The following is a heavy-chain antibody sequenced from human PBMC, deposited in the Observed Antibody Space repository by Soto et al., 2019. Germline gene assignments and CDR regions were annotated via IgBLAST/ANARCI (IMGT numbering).Heavy chain of an antibody. CDR1: GFTFSSYA. D-gene: IGHD3-22*01. Sequence: PGGSLRLSCGASGFTFSSYAMSWVRQAPGKGLEWVSAISGSGGSTYYADSVKGRFTISRDNSKNTLYLQMNSLRAEDTAVYYCAKWGSYYYDSSGYPYDAFDIWGQGTMVTVSS. CDR2: ISGSGGST. J-gene: IGHJ3*02. V-gene: IGHV3-23*01. CDR3: AKWGSYYYDSSGYPYDAFDI.